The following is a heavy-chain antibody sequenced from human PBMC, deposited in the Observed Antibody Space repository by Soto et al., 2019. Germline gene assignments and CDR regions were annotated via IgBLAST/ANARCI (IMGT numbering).Heavy chain of an antibody. D-gene: IGHD2-2*01. J-gene: IGHJ5*02. CDR2: INHSGST. V-gene: IGHV4-34*01. Sequence: SGTLSLTCAVYDGSFSGDDWSWIRQPPGKGLEWIGEINHSGSTNYNPSLKSRVTISVDTSKNQFSLKLSSVTAADTAVYYCASKDIVVVPAAMGQNWLDPWGQGTPVTVSS. CDR3: ASKDIVVVPAAMGQNWLDP. CDR1: DGSFSGDD.